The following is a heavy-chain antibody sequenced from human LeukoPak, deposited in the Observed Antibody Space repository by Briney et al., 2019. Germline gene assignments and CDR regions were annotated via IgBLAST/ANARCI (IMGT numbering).Heavy chain of an antibody. CDR3: ASPMWDTAIHDY. V-gene: IGHV3-74*01. CDR1: GGTFSSHW. D-gene: IGHD5-18*01. Sequence: GGSLRLSCAASGGTFSSHWMHWVRQAPGKGLVWVSRINSDGSITSYADSVKGRFTNSRDHAKDTLYLQMNSLRAEDAAVYYCASPMWDTAIHDYWGQGTLVTVSS. CDR2: INSDGSIT. J-gene: IGHJ4*02.